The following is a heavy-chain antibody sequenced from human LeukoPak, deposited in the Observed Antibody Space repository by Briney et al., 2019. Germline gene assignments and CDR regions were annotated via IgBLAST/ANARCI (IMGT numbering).Heavy chain of an antibody. CDR1: GYTFTGYY. CDR2: INPNSGGT. Sequence: GASVKVSCKASGYTFTGYYMHWVRQAPGQGLEWMGWINPNSGGTNYAQKFQGRVTMTRDTSISTAYMELSRLRSDDTAVYYCARDLLGYYYGSGSLWGQGTLVTVSS. V-gene: IGHV1-2*02. D-gene: IGHD3-10*01. J-gene: IGHJ4*02. CDR3: ARDLLGYYYGSGSL.